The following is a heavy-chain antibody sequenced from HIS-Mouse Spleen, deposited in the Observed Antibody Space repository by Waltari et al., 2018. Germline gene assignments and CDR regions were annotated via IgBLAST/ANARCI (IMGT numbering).Heavy chain of an antibody. CDR2: SYYSGGT. CDR3: AREIPYSSSWYDWYFDL. J-gene: IGHJ2*01. Sequence: QLQLQESGPGLVKPSETLSLTCTVSGGSISSSSYYWGWIRQPPGKGLEWIGSSYYSGGTYYKPSLKSRVTISVDTSKNQFSRKLSSVTAADTAVYYCAREIPYSSSWYDWYFDLWGRGTLVTVSS. V-gene: IGHV4-39*07. CDR1: GGSISSSSYY. D-gene: IGHD6-13*01.